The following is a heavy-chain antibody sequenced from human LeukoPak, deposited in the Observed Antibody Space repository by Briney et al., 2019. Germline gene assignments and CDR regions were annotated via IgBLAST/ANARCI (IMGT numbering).Heavy chain of an antibody. CDR3: TTRYFTHGY. CDR1: GFTFSNAW. V-gene: IGHV3-15*04. Sequence: PGGSLRLSCAASGFTFSNAWMSWVRQAPGKGLEWVGRIESKTDGGTTDYAAPVKGRFTISRDDSKNTLYLQMNSLKTEDTAVYYCTTRYFTHGYWGQGTLVTVSS. D-gene: IGHD3-10*01. J-gene: IGHJ4*02. CDR2: IESKTDGGTT.